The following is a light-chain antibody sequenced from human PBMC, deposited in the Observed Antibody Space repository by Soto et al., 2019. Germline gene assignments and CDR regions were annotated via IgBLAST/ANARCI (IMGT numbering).Light chain of an antibody. Sequence: DIQMTQSPSTLSASVGDRVTITCRASQSISSWLAWYQQKPGKAPKLLIYKASTLQSGVPSRFSGSGSGTEFTLTISNLQPDDVATYYCQQYNSFPRTFGPGTKVDIK. J-gene: IGKJ1*01. V-gene: IGKV1-5*03. CDR2: KAS. CDR3: QQYNSFPRT. CDR1: QSISSW.